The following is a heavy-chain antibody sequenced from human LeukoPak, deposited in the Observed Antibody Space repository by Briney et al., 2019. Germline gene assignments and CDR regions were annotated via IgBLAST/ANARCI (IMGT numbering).Heavy chain of an antibody. CDR1: GYTFTGYY. D-gene: IGHD6-13*01. Sequence: GASVKVSCKASGYTFTGYYMHWVRQAPGQGLEWMEWINPNSGGTNYAQKFQGWVTMTRDTSISTAYMELSRLRSDDTAVYYCARDPSGSSSRFDYWGQGTLVTVSS. CDR2: INPNSGGT. CDR3: ARDPSGSSSRFDY. J-gene: IGHJ4*02. V-gene: IGHV1-2*04.